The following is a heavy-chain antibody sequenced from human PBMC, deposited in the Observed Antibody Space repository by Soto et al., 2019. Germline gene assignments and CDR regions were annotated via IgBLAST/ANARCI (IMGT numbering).Heavy chain of an antibody. J-gene: IGHJ6*02. Sequence: QVQLVESGGGVVQPGRSLRLSCAASGFTFSSYAMHWVRQAPGKGLEWVAVISYDGSNKYYADSVKGRFTISRDNSKNTLYLQMNSLRAEDTAVYYCARGPYSNYPYYYYGMDVWGQGTTATVSS. CDR1: GFTFSSYA. D-gene: IGHD4-4*01. V-gene: IGHV3-30-3*01. CDR2: ISYDGSNK. CDR3: ARGPYSNYPYYYYGMDV.